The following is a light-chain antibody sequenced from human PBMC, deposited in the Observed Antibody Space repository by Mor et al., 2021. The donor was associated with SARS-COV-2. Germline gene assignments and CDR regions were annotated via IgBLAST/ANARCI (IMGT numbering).Light chain of an antibody. CDR1: QSVSSRY. CDR3: QQDYNLLT. CDR2: GAS. J-gene: IGKJ3*01. Sequence: SQSVSSRYLTWYQQKPGQAPRLLIYGASTRATSIPARFSGSGSGTDFTLTISSLQPEDFAVYYCQQDYNLLTFG. V-gene: IGKV3D-7*01.